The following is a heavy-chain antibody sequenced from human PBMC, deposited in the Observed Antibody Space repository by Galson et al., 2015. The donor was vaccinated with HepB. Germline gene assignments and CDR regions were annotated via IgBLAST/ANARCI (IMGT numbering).Heavy chain of an antibody. CDR2: ISYDGSNK. J-gene: IGHJ4*02. CDR3: ARDRPAQRIAVAGTLVR. V-gene: IGHV3-30-3*01. Sequence: SLRLSCAASGFTFSSYAMHWVRQAPGKGLEWVAVISYDGSNKYYADSVKGRFTISRDNSKNTLYLQMNSLRAEDTAVYYCARDRPAQRIAVAGTLVRWGQGPLVTVSS. CDR1: GFTFSSYA. D-gene: IGHD6-19*01.